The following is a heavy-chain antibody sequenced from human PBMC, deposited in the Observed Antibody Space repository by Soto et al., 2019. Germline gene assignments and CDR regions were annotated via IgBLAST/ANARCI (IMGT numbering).Heavy chain of an antibody. D-gene: IGHD6-13*01. V-gene: IGHV1-2*02. CDR3: ARADVAADHFDY. CDR2: INPNSGGT. CDR1: GYTFTGYY. Sequence: QVQLVQSGAEVKKPGASVNVSCKASGYTFTGYYMHWVRQSPGQGLEWMGWINPNSGGTNYAQKYQGRVTMTRDTSISTAYMELSRLRSDDTAVYYWARADVAADHFDYWGQGTLVTVSS. J-gene: IGHJ4*02.